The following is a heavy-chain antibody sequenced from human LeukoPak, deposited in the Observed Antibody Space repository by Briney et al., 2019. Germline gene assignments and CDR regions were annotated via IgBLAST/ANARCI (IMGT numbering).Heavy chain of an antibody. V-gene: IGHV1-24*01. CDR2: FDPEDGET. CDR1: VYTLTELS. J-gene: IGHJ4*02. D-gene: IGHD1-20*01. Sequence: ASEKVSRKVSVYTLTELSMHWVRQPPGKGLEWMGGFDPEDGETIYAQKLQGRVTMTEDTSTDTAYMELSSLRSEDTAVYYCATGYNWNFDYWGQGTLVTVSS. CDR3: ATGYNWNFDY.